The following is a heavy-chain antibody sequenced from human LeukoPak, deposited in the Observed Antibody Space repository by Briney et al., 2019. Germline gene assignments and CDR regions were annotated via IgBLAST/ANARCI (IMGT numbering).Heavy chain of an antibody. CDR2: INHNGNVN. V-gene: IGHV3-7*03. D-gene: IGHD6-13*01. CDR3: AKGGTYSSSWYVDY. CDR1: GFTFSSYW. Sequence: GGSLRLSCAASGFTFSSYWMNWARQAPGKGLEWVASINHNGNVNYYVDSVKGRFTISRDNAKNSLYLQMNSLRTEDTALYYCAKGGTYSSSWYVDYWGQGTLVTVSS. J-gene: IGHJ4*02.